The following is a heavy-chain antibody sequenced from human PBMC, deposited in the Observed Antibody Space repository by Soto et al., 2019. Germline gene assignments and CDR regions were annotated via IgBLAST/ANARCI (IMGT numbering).Heavy chain of an antibody. CDR3: ARDITVGGSYGMDV. CDR1: GFTFSSYG. Sequence: GGSLRLSCAASGFTFSSYGMHWVRQAPGKGLEWVAVIWYDGSNKYYADSVKGRFTISRDNSKNTLYLQMNSLRAEDTAVYYCARDITVGGSYGMDVWGQGTTVTVSS. CDR2: IWYDGSNK. J-gene: IGHJ6*02. D-gene: IGHD1-26*01. V-gene: IGHV3-33*01.